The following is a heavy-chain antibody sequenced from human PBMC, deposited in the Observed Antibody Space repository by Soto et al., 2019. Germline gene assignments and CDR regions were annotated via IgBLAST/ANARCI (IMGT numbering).Heavy chain of an antibody. CDR1: GYRFSTYW. Sequence: GESLKISCKASGYRFSTYWIGWVRQRPGKGPEWMAIIYPGDSDTRENPSLQSQVTISADKSSNTVHLQWRSLKASDTAIYYCARLGGIVDTGTWIQWGQGTPVTVSS. D-gene: IGHD1-26*01. CDR2: IYPGDSDT. CDR3: ARLGGIVDTGTWIQ. V-gene: IGHV5-51*01. J-gene: IGHJ4*02.